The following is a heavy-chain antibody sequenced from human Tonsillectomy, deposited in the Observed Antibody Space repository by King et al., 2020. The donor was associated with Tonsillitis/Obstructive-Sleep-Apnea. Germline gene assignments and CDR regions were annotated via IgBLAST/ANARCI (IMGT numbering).Heavy chain of an antibody. Sequence: VQLVESGAEVKKPGESLRISCKGSGYSFTSYWISWVRQMPGKGLEWMGRIDPSDSYTNYSPSFQGHVTISAEKSISTAYLQWSSLKASDTAMYYCAVTTVVTPPYYYSYGMDVWGQGTTVTVSS. CDR2: IDPSDSYT. CDR1: GYSFTSYW. J-gene: IGHJ6*02. V-gene: IGHV5-10-1*03. CDR3: AVTTVVTPPYYYSYGMDV. D-gene: IGHD4-23*01.